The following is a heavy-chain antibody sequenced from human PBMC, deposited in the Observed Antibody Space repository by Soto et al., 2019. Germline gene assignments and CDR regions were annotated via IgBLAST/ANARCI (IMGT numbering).Heavy chain of an antibody. J-gene: IGHJ5*02. V-gene: IGHV4-31*03. CDR2: IYYSGST. D-gene: IGHD6-19*01. CDR3: ARSPSIAVAGTNGSNNLYQGEFDP. CDR1: GGSISSGGYY. Sequence: SETLSLTCTVSGGSISSGGYYWSWIRQHPGKGLEWIGYIYYSGSTYYNPSLKSRVTISVDTSKNQFSLKLSSVTAADTAVYYCARSPSIAVAGTNGSNNLYQGEFDPWGQGTLVTVSS.